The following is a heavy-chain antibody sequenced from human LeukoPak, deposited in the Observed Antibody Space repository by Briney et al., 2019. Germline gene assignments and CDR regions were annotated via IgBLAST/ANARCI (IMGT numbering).Heavy chain of an antibody. V-gene: IGHV3-23*01. CDR1: GFTFSSYA. Sequence: PGGSLRLSCAASGFTFSSYAMSWVRQAPGKGLEWVSAISGSGGSTYYADSVKGRFTISRDNAKNSLYLQMNSLRAEDTAVYYCGRAPDFWSGYYSIARTVDYWGQGTLVTVSS. CDR3: GRAPDFWSGYYSIARTVDY. J-gene: IGHJ4*02. D-gene: IGHD3-3*01. CDR2: ISGSGGST.